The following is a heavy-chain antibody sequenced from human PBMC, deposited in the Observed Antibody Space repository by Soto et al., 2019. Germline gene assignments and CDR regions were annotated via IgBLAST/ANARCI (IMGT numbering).Heavy chain of an antibody. J-gene: IGHJ5*02. CDR1: GGSFSGYY. CDR2: INHSGST. Sequence: SETLSLTCAVYGGSFSGYYWTWTRQPPGKGLEWIGEINHSGSTNYNPSLKSRVTISVDTSKNQFSLKLSSVTAADTAVYYCATCGSSGYYGSGSYSWFDPWGQGTLVTVSS. V-gene: IGHV4-34*01. CDR3: ATCGSSGYYGSGSYSWFDP. D-gene: IGHD3-10*01.